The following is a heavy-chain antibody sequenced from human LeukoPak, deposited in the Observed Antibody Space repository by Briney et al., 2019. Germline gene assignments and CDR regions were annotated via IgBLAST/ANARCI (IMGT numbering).Heavy chain of an antibody. J-gene: IGHJ4*02. Sequence: SQTLSLTCTVSGGSISSGGYYWSWLRQHPGTGLEWIGYIYYSGSTYYNPSLKSRVTISVDTSKNQFSLKLSSVTAADTAVYYCARVAARKFMYCGGDCYSNWGQGTLVTVSS. CDR1: GGSISSGGYY. D-gene: IGHD2-21*02. V-gene: IGHV4-31*03. CDR2: IYYSGST. CDR3: ARVAARKFMYCGGDCYSN.